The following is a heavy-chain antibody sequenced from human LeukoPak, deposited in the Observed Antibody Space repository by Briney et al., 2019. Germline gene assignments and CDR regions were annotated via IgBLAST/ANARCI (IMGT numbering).Heavy chain of an antibody. CDR3: ARGTYSSIWYVDY. J-gene: IGHJ4*02. CDR2: ISSSSSYI. D-gene: IGHD6-13*01. Sequence: PGGSLRLSCAASGLPFSRYSMNWARQAPGKGLEWVSSISSSSSYIYYADTVKGRFTISRDSTKNSLYLQMNSLRAEDTAVYYCARGTYSSIWYVDYWGEGTLVTVAS. CDR1: GLPFSRYS. V-gene: IGHV3-21*06.